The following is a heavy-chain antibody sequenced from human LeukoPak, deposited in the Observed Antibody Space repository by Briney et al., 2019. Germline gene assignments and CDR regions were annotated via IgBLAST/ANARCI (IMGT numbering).Heavy chain of an antibody. CDR3: ARVGSYGDYGIDY. Sequence: SETLSLTCAVSGGSITSGDYSWSWIRQPPGPGLEWIGYIYHSGSTYYNPSLKSRVTISVDTSKNQFSLKLSSVTAADTAVYYCARVGSYGDYGIDYWGQGTLVTVSS. CDR1: GGSITSGDYS. J-gene: IGHJ4*02. V-gene: IGHV4-30-2*01. D-gene: IGHD4-17*01. CDR2: IYHSGST.